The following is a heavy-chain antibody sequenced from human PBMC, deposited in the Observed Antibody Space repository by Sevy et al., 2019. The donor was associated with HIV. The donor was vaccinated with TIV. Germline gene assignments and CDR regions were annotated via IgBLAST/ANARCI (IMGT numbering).Heavy chain of an antibody. V-gene: IGHV4-59*01. Sequence: SEILSLTCTVSGGSISSYYWKWIRQPPGKGLEWIGYMEYSGNSSYNPYLKGRVSISLDTSKNQFSLKLTIVTATDAAVYYCTRAEGSTDWCKDVWGQGTTVTVSS. CDR2: MEYSGNS. D-gene: IGHD3-9*01. J-gene: IGHJ6*02. CDR3: TRAEGSTDWCKDV. CDR1: GGSISSYY.